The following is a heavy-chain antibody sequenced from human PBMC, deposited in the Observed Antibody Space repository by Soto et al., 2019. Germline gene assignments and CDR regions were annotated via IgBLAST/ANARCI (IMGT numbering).Heavy chain of an antibody. D-gene: IGHD6-13*01. CDR1: GFSFSSYA. CDR3: AKEEYSSSLYFFDD. V-gene: IGHV3-23*01. J-gene: IGHJ4*02. Sequence: EVQLLESGGDLVQPGGSLRLSCAASGFSFSSYAMSWVRQSPDKGLEWVSTISASSGATYYADSVEGRFTISRDNSKNTLYLQMSSLRAEDTALYYCAKEEYSSSLYFFDDWGQGTLVTVSS. CDR2: ISASSGAT.